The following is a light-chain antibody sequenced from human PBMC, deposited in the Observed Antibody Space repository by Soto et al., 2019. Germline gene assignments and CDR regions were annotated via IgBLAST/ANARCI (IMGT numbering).Light chain of an antibody. V-gene: IGKV3-20*01. J-gene: IGKJ2*01. CDR3: QQYCSSPYN. CDR1: PSVSSSY. Sequence: EIVLTQSPGTLSLSPGERATLSCRASPSVSSSYLAWYQQKPGQAPRLLIYGASSRATGIPDRFSGSGSGTDFTLNISRLEPEDFAVYYCQQYCSSPYNFGQGTKLEIK. CDR2: GAS.